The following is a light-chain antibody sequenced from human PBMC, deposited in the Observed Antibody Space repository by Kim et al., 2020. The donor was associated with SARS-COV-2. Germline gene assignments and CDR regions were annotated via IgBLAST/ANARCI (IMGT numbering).Light chain of an antibody. CDR2: AAS. V-gene: IGKV1-39*01. J-gene: IGKJ2*01. CDR3: QQSYSTPLYT. Sequence: DIQMTQSPSSLSASVGDRVTITCRASQSISIYLNWYQQKPGKAPKLLIYAASNLQSGVPSRFSGSGSGTDFTLSISSLQPEDFATYYCQQSYSTPLYTFGQGTTLEI. CDR1: QSISIY.